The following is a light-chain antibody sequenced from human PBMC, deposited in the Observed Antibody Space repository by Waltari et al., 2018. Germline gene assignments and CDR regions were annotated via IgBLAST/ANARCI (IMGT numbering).Light chain of an antibody. J-gene: IGKJ4*01. CDR2: DAS. Sequence: EIVLTQSPATLSLSPGERATLSCRASQSVNSYLAWYQQKPGQAPNLLIYDASNRATGSPARFSGSGSGTDFTLTISSLEPEDFAVYYCQHRRNWPLTFGGGTKVE. CDR3: QHRRNWPLT. CDR1: QSVNSY. V-gene: IGKV3-11*01.